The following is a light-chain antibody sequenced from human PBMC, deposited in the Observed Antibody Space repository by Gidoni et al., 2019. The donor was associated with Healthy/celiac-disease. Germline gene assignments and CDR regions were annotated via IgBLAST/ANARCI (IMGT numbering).Light chain of an antibody. Sequence: EIVLTQSPATLSLSPGERATLSCRASQSVSSYLAWYQQKPGQAPRLLIYDASNRATGIPARFRGSGSGTDFTLTIISLEPEDFAVYYFQQRSNWPLTFGPGTKVDI. CDR1: QSVSSY. V-gene: IGKV3-11*01. CDR3: QQRSNWPLT. J-gene: IGKJ3*01. CDR2: DAS.